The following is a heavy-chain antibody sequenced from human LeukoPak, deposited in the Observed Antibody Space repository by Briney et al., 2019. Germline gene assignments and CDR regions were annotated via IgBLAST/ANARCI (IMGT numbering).Heavy chain of an antibody. CDR2: ISAYNGNT. CDR3: ARGAAAPYYYYGMDV. CDR1: GYTFTSYG. Sequence: ASVKVSCKASGYTFTSYGISWVRQAPGQGLEWMGWISAYNGNTNYAQKLQGRVTMTTDTSTSTAYMELRSLRSDDTAVYYCARGAAAPYYYYGMDVWGQGTTGTVSS. J-gene: IGHJ6*02. D-gene: IGHD6-13*01. V-gene: IGHV1-18*01.